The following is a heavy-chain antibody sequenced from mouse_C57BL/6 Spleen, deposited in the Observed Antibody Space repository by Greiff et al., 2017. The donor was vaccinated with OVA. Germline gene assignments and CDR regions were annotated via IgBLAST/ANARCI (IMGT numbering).Heavy chain of an antibody. D-gene: IGHD2-3*01. CDR2: IWSGGST. Sequence: QVQLKESGPGLVQPSQSLSITCTVSGFSLTSYGVHWVRQSPGKGLEWLGVIWSGGSTDYNAAFISRLSISKDNSKSQVFFKMNSLQADDTAIYYCARNVGVDGYYGGAMDYWCQGTSVTVSS. J-gene: IGHJ4*01. CDR1: GFSLTSYG. CDR3: ARNVGVDGYYGGAMDY. V-gene: IGHV2-2*01.